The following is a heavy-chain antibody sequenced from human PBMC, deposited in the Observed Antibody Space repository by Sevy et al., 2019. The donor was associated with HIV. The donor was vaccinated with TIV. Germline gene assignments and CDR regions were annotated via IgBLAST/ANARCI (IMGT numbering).Heavy chain of an antibody. V-gene: IGHV3-48*02. CDR2: ISSSPTVI. J-gene: IGHJ4*02. D-gene: IGHD5-12*01. CDR3: VRGPGYYFDH. CDR1: GFTFSSYS. Sequence: GGSLRLSCIASGFTFSSYSMIWVRQAPGKGLEWVSFISSSPTVIYYADSVKGRFTPSRDNAENSVYLQMNSLRDEDTAVYYCVRGPGYYFDHWGQGTLVTVSS.